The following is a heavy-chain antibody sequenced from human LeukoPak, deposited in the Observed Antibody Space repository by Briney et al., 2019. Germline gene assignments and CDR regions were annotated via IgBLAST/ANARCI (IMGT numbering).Heavy chain of an antibody. CDR3: ARDGYSGGSSGYHFDY. Sequence: PGRSLRLFCAASGFTFSSYGMHWVRQAPGKGLEWVAVIWYDGSNKYYADSVKGRFTISRDNSKNTLYLQMNSLRAEDTAVYYCARDGYSGGSSGYHFDYWGQGTLVTVSS. D-gene: IGHD3-22*01. V-gene: IGHV3-33*01. CDR2: IWYDGSNK. J-gene: IGHJ4*02. CDR1: GFTFSSYG.